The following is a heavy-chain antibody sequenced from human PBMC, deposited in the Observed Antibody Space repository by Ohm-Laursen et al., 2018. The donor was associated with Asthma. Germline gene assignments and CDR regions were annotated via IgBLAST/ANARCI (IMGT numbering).Heavy chain of an antibody. V-gene: IGHV4-31*03. CDR3: ATVWGGSYYAFDI. CDR1: GGSISSGGYY. Sequence: SQTLSLTCTVSGGSISSGGYYWSWIRQHPGKGLEWIGYIYYSGSTYYNPSLKSRVTISVDTSKNQFSLKLSSVTAADTAVYYCATVWGGSYYAFDIWGQGTMVTVSS. J-gene: IGHJ3*02. CDR2: IYYSGST. D-gene: IGHD1-26*01.